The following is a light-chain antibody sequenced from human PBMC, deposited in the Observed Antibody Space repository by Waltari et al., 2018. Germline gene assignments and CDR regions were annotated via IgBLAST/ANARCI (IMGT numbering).Light chain of an antibody. CDR2: AAS. CDR3: QHYVRLPVT. J-gene: IGKJ1*01. Sequence: EIVLTQSPGTLSLSPGETATLSCRASQSVGRTLAWYQQKPGQAPRLLIYAASTRATGIPDRFSGSGSGTDLRLTISRLEPEDFAVYYCQHYVRLPVTFGQGTTVELK. V-gene: IGKV3-20*01. CDR1: QSVGRT.